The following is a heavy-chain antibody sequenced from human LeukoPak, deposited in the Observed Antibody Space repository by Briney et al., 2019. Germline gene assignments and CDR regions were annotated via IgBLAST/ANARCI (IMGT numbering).Heavy chain of an antibody. V-gene: IGHV4-59*02. Sequence: SETLSLTCSVSGDSVSRHFWTWIRQPPGKGLEWLGHISNSGNTKYNPSLRGRVTMSVDTSRNQFSVTLSSVTSADTAMYYCARGDIAGSGWYGGDYWGQGTLVIVSS. CDR3: ARGDIAGSGWYGGDY. CDR1: GDSVSRHF. J-gene: IGHJ4*02. CDR2: ISNSGNT. D-gene: IGHD6-19*01.